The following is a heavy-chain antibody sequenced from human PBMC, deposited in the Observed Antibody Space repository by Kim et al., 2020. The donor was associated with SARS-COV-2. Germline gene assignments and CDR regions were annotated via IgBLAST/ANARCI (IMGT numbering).Heavy chain of an antibody. Sequence: GGSLRLSCAASGFTFSKYWMSWVRQAPGKGLEWVANIKQDGSEKYYVDSVKGRFTISRDNAKNSLYLQMNSLRAEDTAVYYCGLFTYWGQGTLVTVSS. V-gene: IGHV3-7*03. CDR2: IKQDGSEK. CDR3: GLFTY. J-gene: IGHJ4*02. D-gene: IGHD6-19*01. CDR1: GFTFSKYW.